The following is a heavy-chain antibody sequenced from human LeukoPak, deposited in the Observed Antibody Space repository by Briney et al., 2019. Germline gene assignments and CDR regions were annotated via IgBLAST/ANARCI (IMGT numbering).Heavy chain of an antibody. CDR3: ARGSLSGTYGYYFDY. D-gene: IGHD1-26*01. CDR1: GGSISSYY. J-gene: IGHJ4*02. CDR2: IYYSGST. V-gene: IGHV4-59*01. Sequence: SETLSLTCTVSGGSISSYYWSWIRQPPGKGLEWIGYIYYSGSTNYNPSLKSRVTISVDTSKNQFSLKLFSVTAADTAVYHCARGSLSGTYGYYFDYWGQGTLVPVSS.